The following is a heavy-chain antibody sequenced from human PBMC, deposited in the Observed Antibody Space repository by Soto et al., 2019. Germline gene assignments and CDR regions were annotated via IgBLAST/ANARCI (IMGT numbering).Heavy chain of an antibody. Sequence: QITLKESGPPLVKPTQTLSLTCTASGFSLATVGEGVDWVRQPPGKALEWLALIYWTDEKRFSPSLESRLTITKDTSKKQVVLTMTSLNSVDTASYYCVHRGTCGSYRQGRFDPWGQGTLVTVSS. CDR1: GFSLATVGEG. CDR2: IYWTDEK. CDR3: VHRGTCGSYRQGRFDP. J-gene: IGHJ5*02. D-gene: IGHD3-16*02. V-gene: IGHV2-5*01.